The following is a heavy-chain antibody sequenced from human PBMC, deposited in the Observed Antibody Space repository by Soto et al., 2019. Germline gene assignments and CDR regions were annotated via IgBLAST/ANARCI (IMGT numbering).Heavy chain of an antibody. V-gene: IGHV1-8*01. J-gene: IGHJ4*02. CDR3: ATSGGGWYLY. D-gene: IGHD6-19*01. CDR2: LNPNSGNT. CDR1: GYTFSSYD. Sequence: QVQLVQSGAEVKKPGASVKVSCKASGYTFSSYDINWVRQATGQGLEWIGWLNPNSGNTGYAQKFQGRVTLTRNTSINTAYIVLSSLTSDDTAVYYCATSGGGWYLYWGQGTLVTVSS.